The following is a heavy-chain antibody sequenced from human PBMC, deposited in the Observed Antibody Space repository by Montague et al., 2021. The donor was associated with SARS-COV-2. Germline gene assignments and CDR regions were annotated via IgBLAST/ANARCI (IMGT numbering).Heavy chain of an antibody. CDR1: GGSIRTSSYY. CDR3: AMRGGALAAFDI. J-gene: IGHJ3*02. Sequence: SQTLSLTCTVSGGSIRTSSYYWGWIRQPPGKGLDWIGSIYYSGSTYYNPSLKSPVTISVDTSKNQFSLKLSSVTATDTAVYYCAMRGGALAAFDIWGQGTMVIVSS. V-gene: IGHV4-39*01. CDR2: IYYSGST. D-gene: IGHD4-17*01.